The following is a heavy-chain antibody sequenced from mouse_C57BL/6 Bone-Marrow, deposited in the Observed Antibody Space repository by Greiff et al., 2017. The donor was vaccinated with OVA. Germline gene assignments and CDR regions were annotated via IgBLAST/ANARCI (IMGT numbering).Heavy chain of an antibody. CDR1: GYTFTSYW. V-gene: IGHV1-64*01. CDR3: APAAYYYGSRGYAMDY. J-gene: IGHJ4*01. CDR2: IHPNSGST. Sequence: QVQLQQPGAELVKPGASVKLSCKASGYTFTSYWMHWVKQRPGQGLAWIGMIHPNSGSTNYNEKFKSKATLTVDKSSSTAYMQLSSLTSEDSAVYYCAPAAYYYGSRGYAMDYWGQGTSVTVSS. D-gene: IGHD1-1*01.